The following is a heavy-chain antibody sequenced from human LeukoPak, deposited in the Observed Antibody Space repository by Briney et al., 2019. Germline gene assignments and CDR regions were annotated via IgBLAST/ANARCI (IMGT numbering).Heavy chain of an antibody. J-gene: IGHJ4*02. V-gene: IGHV4-61*01. Sequence: SETLSLTCTVSGGSVSSGSYYWSWIRQPPGTGLEWIGYIYYSGSTNYNPSLKSRVTISIDTSKNQFSLKLSSVTAADTAVYYCARDRVRGSSNPYFDYWGQGTLVTVSS. D-gene: IGHD1-26*01. CDR3: ARDRVRGSSNPYFDY. CDR2: IYYSGST. CDR1: GGSVSSGSYY.